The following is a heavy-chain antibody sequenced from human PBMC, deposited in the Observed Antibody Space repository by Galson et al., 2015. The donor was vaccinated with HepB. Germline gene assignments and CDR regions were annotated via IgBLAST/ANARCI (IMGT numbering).Heavy chain of an antibody. CDR1: GFTFSSYG. J-gene: IGHJ4*02. CDR3: ANEAQYGDQEDY. D-gene: IGHD4-17*01. Sequence: SLRLSCAASGFTFSSYGMHWVRQAPGKGLEWVAVISYDGSNKYYADSVKGRFTISRDNSKNTLYLQMNSLRAEDTAVYYCANEAQYGDQEDYWGQGTLVTVSS. V-gene: IGHV3-30*18. CDR2: ISYDGSNK.